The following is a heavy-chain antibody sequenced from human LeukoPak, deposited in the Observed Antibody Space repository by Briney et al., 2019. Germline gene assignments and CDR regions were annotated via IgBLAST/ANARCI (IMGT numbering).Heavy chain of an antibody. J-gene: IGHJ3*01. Sequence: ASVKVSCKTSGYTFTDNYMNWVRQAPGQGLEWMGWINPNSGGTNYAQKFQGRVTMTRDTSISTAYMELSRLRSDDTAMYYCARGNSITATEFVGVDFWGQGTMVTVSS. V-gene: IGHV1-2*02. CDR3: ARGNSITATEFVGVDF. CDR2: INPNSGGT. CDR1: GYTFTDNY. D-gene: IGHD6-13*01.